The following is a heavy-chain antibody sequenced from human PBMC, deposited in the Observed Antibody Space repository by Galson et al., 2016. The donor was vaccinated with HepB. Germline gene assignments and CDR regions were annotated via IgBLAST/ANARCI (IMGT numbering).Heavy chain of an antibody. CDR1: RFTFSTYS. D-gene: IGHD4-17*01. Sequence: SLRLSFAASRFTFSTYSMNWVRQAPGKGLEWVSSISSSSSNIFYADSVKGRFTISRDNAKDSLHLQMNSLRAEDTAVYYCARDRSYGDYEDYYFDYWGQGTLVTVSS. CDR2: ISSSSSNI. CDR3: ARDRSYGDYEDYYFDY. J-gene: IGHJ4*02. V-gene: IGHV3-21*01.